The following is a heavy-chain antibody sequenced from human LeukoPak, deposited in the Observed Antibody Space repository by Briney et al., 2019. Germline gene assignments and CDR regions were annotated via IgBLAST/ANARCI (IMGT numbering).Heavy chain of an antibody. CDR3: ARQVGGDFDY. CDR2: IYYSGST. V-gene: IGHV4-59*08. D-gene: IGHD2-21*01. Sequence: SETLSLTCTVSGGSISSYYWSWIRQPPGKRLEWIGYIYYSGSTNYNPSLKSRVTISVDTSKNQFSLKLSSVTAADTAVYYCARQVGGDFDYWGQGTLVTVSS. J-gene: IGHJ4*02. CDR1: GGSISSYY.